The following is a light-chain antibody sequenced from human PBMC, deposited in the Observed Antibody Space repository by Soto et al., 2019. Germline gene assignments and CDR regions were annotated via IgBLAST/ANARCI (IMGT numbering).Light chain of an antibody. V-gene: IGLV2-8*01. Sequence: QLVLTQPPSASGSLGQSVTITCTGTSSDVGAYDYVSWYQQHPGKAPRFIIYEVTKRPSGVPDRFSGSKSGHTASLTVSGLQAEDEADYHCSSYAGNKVVFGGGTKVTVL. CDR3: SSYAGNKVV. CDR2: EVT. J-gene: IGLJ2*01. CDR1: SSDVGAYDY.